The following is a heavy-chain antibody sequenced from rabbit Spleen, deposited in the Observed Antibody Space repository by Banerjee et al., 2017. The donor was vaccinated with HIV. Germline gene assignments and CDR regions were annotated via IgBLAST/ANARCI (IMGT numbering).Heavy chain of an antibody. Sequence: STYYASWAKGRFTISKSTSLNTVTLQVTSLTVADTATYFCARDTGSSFSTYGMDLWGQGTLVTVS. J-gene: IGHJ6*01. V-gene: IGHV1S47*01. CDR2: ST. CDR3: ARDTGSSFSTYGMDL. D-gene: IGHD8-1*01.